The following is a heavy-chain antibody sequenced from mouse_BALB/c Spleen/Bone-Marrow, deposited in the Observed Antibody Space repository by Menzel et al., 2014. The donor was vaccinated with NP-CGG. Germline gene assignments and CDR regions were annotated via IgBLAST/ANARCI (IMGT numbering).Heavy chain of an antibody. CDR1: GYTFTDYA. D-gene: IGHD2-10*02. CDR3: ARSEYGNSYAMDY. V-gene: IGHV1-67*01. Sequence: VQLQQSGPELVRPGVSVKISCKGSGYTFTDYAMHWVKQSHAKSLEWIGVISTYSGNTNYNQKFKGKATMTVDKSSSTAYIELARLTSEDSAIYYCARSEYGNSYAMDYWGQGTSVTVSS. CDR2: ISTYSGNT. J-gene: IGHJ4*01.